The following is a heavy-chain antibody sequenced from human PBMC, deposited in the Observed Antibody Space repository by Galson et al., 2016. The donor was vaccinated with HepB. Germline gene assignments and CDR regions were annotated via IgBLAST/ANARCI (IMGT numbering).Heavy chain of an antibody. CDR3: ARDGELRAIRLGELSF. D-gene: IGHD3-16*02. V-gene: IGHV3-30*07. CDR1: GFTFSNYA. J-gene: IGHJ4*02. Sequence: SLRLSCAASGFTFSNYAIHWVRQAPGKGLEWVAIISYDGITKYYGDSLRGRFTVSRDNSKHTSYPQMNSLTDDDTAVYYCARDGELRAIRLGELSFWGQGTLVIVSS. CDR2: ISYDGITK.